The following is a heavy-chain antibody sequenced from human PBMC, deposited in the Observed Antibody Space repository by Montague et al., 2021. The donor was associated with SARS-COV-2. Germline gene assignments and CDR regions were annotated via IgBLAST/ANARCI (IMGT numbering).Heavy chain of an antibody. V-gene: IGHV4-4*07. Sequence: SETLSLTRTVSGDSISSFYWNWTRQPAGTGLEWIGRIYVSGGTNYNPSLKSRVTMSVDTSKNQFSLKLNSVTAADTAVYYCGRGVVAATPVVDYWGRGTLVTVSS. CDR2: IYVSGGT. CDR1: GDSISSFY. D-gene: IGHD2-15*01. J-gene: IGHJ4*02. CDR3: GRGVVAATPVVDY.